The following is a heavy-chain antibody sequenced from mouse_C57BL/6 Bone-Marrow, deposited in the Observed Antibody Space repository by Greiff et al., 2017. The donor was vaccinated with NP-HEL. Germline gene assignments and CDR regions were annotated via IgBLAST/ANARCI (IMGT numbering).Heavy chain of an antibody. V-gene: IGHV5-6*01. CDR1: GFTFSSYG. D-gene: IGHD1-1*02. Sequence: EVHLVESGGDLVKPGGSLKLSCAASGFTFSSYGMSWVRQTPDKRLEWVATISSGGSYTYYPDSVKGRFTISRDNAKNTLYLQMSSLKSEDTAMYYCARRGVMGYFDYWGQGTTLTVST. CDR2: ISSGGSYT. CDR3: ARRGVMGYFDY. J-gene: IGHJ2*01.